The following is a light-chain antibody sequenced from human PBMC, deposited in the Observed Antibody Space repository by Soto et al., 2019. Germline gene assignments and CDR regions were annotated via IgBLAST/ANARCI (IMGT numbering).Light chain of an antibody. CDR3: HQPNSFPLT. J-gene: IGKJ4*01. CDR2: AAS. Sequence: DLQMTQSPSSVSASVGDRVTITCRASQGISSWLAWYQQKPGKAPQLLIYAASSLKSGVPSRFRRSGSRTDFTLTISTLQPEDFATYSCHQPNSFPLTFGGGTKVQIK. CDR1: QGISSW. V-gene: IGKV1-12*01.